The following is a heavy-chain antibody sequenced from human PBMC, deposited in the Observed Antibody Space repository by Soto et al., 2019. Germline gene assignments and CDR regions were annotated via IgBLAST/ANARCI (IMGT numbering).Heavy chain of an antibody. V-gene: IGHV4-61*01. CDR2: IYYSGST. CDR1: GGSVSSGSYY. J-gene: IGHJ4*02. Sequence: PSETLSLTCTVSGGSVSSGSYYWSWIRQPPGKGLEWIGYIYYSGSTNYNPSLKSRVTISVDTSKNQFSLKLSSVTAADSAEYYCARLQYCYESSGHYPYFDYWGQGTLVTVPA. CDR3: ARLQYCYESSGHYPYFDY. D-gene: IGHD3-22*01.